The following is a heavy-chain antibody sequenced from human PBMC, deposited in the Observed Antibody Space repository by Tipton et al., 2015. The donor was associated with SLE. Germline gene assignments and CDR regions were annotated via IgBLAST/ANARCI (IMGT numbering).Heavy chain of an antibody. CDR2: LSNRGGT. V-gene: IGHV4-59*01. CDR1: GGPITGYF. Sequence: GLVKPSETLSLTCNVSGGPITGYFWSWVRQSPGERPECLGYLSNRGGTKYNPSLKSRVSISADTSKNLFSLKLKSLIAADTAVYYCARLGQTYPDAFDIWGRGIMVTVSS. CDR3: ARLGQTYPDAFDI. J-gene: IGHJ3*02. D-gene: IGHD3-16*01.